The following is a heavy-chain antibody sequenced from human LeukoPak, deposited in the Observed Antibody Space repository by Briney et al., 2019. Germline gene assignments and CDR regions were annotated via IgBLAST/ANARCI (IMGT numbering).Heavy chain of an antibody. V-gene: IGHV3-21*06. Sequence: PGGSLRLSRVASGYTFSQYSMNWVRQPPGKGLEWLSAVDGLSETIYYADSVKGRFTISRDNAKNSLSLHMTNLRVEDTAIYYCARDVTARNYFDSWGQGTLVTVSS. J-gene: IGHJ4*02. CDR2: VDGLSETI. CDR3: ARDVTARNYFDS. CDR1: GYTFSQYS. D-gene: IGHD2-21*02.